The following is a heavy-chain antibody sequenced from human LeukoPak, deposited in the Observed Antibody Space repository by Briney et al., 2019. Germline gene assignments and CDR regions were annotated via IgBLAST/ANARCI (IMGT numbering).Heavy chain of an antibody. V-gene: IGHV3-23*01. Sequence: GGSLRLSCTASGFIFSSYAMSWVRQAPGEGLEWVSSISPSGGSTYYADSVKGRFTVSRDNSKNTLYLQMNSLRADDTAVYYCGGFSGPDYWGQGTLVTVSS. J-gene: IGHJ4*02. CDR1: GFIFSSYA. D-gene: IGHD1-14*01. CDR2: ISPSGGST. CDR3: GGFSGPDY.